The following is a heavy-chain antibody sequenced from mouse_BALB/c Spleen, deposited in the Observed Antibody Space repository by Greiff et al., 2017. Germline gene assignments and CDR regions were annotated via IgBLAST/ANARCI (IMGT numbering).Heavy chain of an antibody. V-gene: IGHV3-8*02. CDR2: ISYSGST. J-gene: IGHJ2*01. Sequence: DVKLQESGPSLVKPSQTLSLTCSVTGDSITSGYWNWIRKFPGNKLEYMGYISYSGSTYYNPSLKSRISITRDTSKNQYYLQLNSVTTEDTATYYCARGQLGLRIFDYWGQGTTLTVSS. CDR1: GDSITSGY. D-gene: IGHD3-2*01. CDR3: ARGQLGLRIFDY.